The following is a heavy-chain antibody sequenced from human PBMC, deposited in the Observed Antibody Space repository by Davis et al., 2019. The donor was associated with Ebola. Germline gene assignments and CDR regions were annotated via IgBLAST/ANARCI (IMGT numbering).Heavy chain of an antibody. CDR2: INHSGST. CDR3: SRDDRYCSSTRCDVFDV. V-gene: IGHV4-34*01. D-gene: IGHD2-2*01. CDR1: GGSFSGYY. J-gene: IGHJ3*01. Sequence: SETLSLTCAVYGGSFSGYYWSWIRQPPGKGLEWVGEINHSGSTNYNPSLRSRITISVYTSKNQFSLKLTSVTAADTAVYYCSRDDRYCSSTRCDVFDVWGQGTMVTVSS.